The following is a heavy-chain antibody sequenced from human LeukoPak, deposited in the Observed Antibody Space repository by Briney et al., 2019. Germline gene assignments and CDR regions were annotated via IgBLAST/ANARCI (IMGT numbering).Heavy chain of an antibody. Sequence: GTSVKVSCKASGYTFTNYAMHWVRQAPGQSLEWMGWINVGNGNTKYSQNFQARVTMTRDTSASTAYMNLSSLKSEDTAVYYCARGGAYDFRMSSDYWGQGTLVTVSS. CDR3: ARGGAYDFRMSSDY. V-gene: IGHV1-3*01. J-gene: IGHJ4*02. CDR2: INVGNGNT. D-gene: IGHD5-12*01. CDR1: GYTFTNYA.